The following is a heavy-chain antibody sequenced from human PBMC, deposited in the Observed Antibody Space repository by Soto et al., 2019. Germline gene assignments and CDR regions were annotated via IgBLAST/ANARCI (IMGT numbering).Heavy chain of an antibody. D-gene: IGHD5-18*01. V-gene: IGHV4-30-4*01. Sequence: QVQLQESGPGLVKPSQTLSLTCTVSGGSISSGDYYWSWIRQPPGKGLEWIGYIYYSGSTYYNPSLKSRVTISVDTSRNQSSRKRSSVTAADTAVYYCARDKGGTSLGYSYGWAGGYYFDYWGQGTLVTVSS. CDR1: GGSISSGDYY. CDR2: IYYSGST. CDR3: ARDKGGTSLGYSYGWAGGYYFDY. J-gene: IGHJ4*02.